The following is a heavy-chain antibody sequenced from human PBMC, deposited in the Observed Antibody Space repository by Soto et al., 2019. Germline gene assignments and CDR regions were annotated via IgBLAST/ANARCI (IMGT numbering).Heavy chain of an antibody. V-gene: IGHV3-11*01. CDR1: GFTFSDYY. Sequence: QVQLVESGGGLVKPGGSLRLSCAASGFTFSDYYMSWIRQAPGKGLEWVSYISSSGSTIYYADSVKGRFTISRENAKNLLYPQMNSLRAEDPAVYYCASLYGSGSYFGYYYGMDVWGQGTTVTVSS. CDR3: ASLYGSGSYFGYYYGMDV. CDR2: ISSSGSTI. J-gene: IGHJ6*02. D-gene: IGHD3-10*01.